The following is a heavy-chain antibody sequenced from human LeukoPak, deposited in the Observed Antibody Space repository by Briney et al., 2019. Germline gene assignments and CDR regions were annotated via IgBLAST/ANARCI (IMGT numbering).Heavy chain of an antibody. J-gene: IGHJ5*02. CDR1: GFTFSSYA. Sequence: GGSLRLSCAASGFTFSSYAMSWVRQAPGKGLEWVSAISGSGGSTYYPHSVKGRFTISRDNSKNMLYLQMNSLRAEDTAVYYCAKDRPGYSYGYRWGQGTLVTVSS. V-gene: IGHV3-23*01. CDR3: AKDRPGYSYGYR. CDR2: ISGSGGST. D-gene: IGHD5-18*01.